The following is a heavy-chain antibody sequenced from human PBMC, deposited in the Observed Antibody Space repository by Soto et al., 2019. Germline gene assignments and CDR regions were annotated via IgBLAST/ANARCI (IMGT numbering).Heavy chain of an antibody. V-gene: IGHV4-31*03. CDR1: GGSISSGGYY. J-gene: IGHJ4*02. D-gene: IGHD6-13*01. Sequence: PSETLSLTCTVSGGSISSGGYYWSWIRQHPGKGLEWIGYIYYSGSTYYNPSLKSRVTISVDTSKNQFSLKLSSVTAADTAVYYCARVAHSWYASVDYWGQGTLVTVSS. CDR2: IYYSGST. CDR3: ARVAHSWYASVDY.